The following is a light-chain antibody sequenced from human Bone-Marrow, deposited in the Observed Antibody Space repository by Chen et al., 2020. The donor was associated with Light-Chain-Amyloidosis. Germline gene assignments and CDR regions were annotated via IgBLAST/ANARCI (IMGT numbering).Light chain of an antibody. CDR3: QQYYSTPYT. CDR1: ERLLYRSNNKNY. V-gene: IGKV4-1*01. Sequence: DIVMTQSPDSLAVSLGESATINCKSSERLLYRSNNKNYLGWYQQKPGQSPKLLMYWSSTRESGVPDRFSGSGSVTDFTLTISSLQAEDVAVYYCQQYYSTPYTFGQGTKLEIQ. J-gene: IGKJ2*01. CDR2: WSS.